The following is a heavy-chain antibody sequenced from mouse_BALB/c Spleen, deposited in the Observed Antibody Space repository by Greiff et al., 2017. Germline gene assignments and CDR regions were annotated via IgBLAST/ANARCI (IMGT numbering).Heavy chain of an antibody. J-gene: IGHJ3*01. CDR3: ARETTVGSFAY. D-gene: IGHD1-1*01. CDR2: ISSGGST. CDR1: GFTFSSFA. V-gene: IGHV5-6-5*01. Sequence: EVKVVESGGGLVKPGGSRKLSCAASGFTFSSFAMSWVRQTPEKRLEWVASISSGGSTYYPDSVKGRFTISRDNARNILYLQMSSLRSEDTAMYYCARETTVGSFAYWGQGTLVTVSA.